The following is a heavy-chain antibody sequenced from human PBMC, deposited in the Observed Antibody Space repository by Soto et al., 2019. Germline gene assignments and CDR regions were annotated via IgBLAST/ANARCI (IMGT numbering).Heavy chain of an antibody. CDR2: GGSA. CDR3: ARDSSSSSLDAFDI. D-gene: IGHD6-6*01. CDR1: GFTVSTTY. J-gene: IGHJ3*02. Sequence: EVQLVESGGGLIQPGGSLRLSCAASGFTVSTTYMSWVRQAPGKGLEWVSGGSAYYADSVKGRFTISRDTSKNTLYLQMSSLRAEDTALYYCARDSSSSSLDAFDIWGQGTMVTVSS. V-gene: IGHV3-53*01.